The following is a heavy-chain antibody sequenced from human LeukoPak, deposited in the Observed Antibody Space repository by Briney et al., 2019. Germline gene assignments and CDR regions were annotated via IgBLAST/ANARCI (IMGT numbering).Heavy chain of an antibody. CDR1: GDSISGYY. CDR2: IHSSGTT. D-gene: IGHD6-25*01. Sequence: SETLSLTCTVSGDSISGYYWSWIRQPPGKGLEWIAFIHSSGTTNYNPSLKSRVSISVDTSNNQFSLNVSSVTAADTAVYYCARGGASSEWFDPWGQGTLVTVSS. V-gene: IGHV4-59*01. CDR3: ARGGASSEWFDP. J-gene: IGHJ5*02.